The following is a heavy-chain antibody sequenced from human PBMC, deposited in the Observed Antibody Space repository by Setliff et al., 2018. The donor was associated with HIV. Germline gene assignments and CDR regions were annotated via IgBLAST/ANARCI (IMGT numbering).Heavy chain of an antibody. V-gene: IGHV1-8*02. CDR1: GYTFNTYD. J-gene: IGHJ4*02. CDR2: MNANSGSA. D-gene: IGHD4-4*01. Sequence: ASVKVSCKASGYTFNTYDLVWVRQTSGQGLEWMGSMNANSGSAVYAPQFQGRDTVTRNTSISTAYMDMSSLRSEDTAVYYCARGVTTIQYWGQGSLVTVSS. CDR3: ARGVTTIQY.